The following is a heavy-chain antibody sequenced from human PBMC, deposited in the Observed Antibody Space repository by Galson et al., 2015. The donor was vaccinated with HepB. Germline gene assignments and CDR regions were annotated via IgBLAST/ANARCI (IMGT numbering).Heavy chain of an antibody. D-gene: IGHD3-9*01. CDR3: ARGGGLRYFDCLLSSLSMDV. CDR1: GYTFTGYY. J-gene: IGHJ6*02. CDR2: INPNSGGT. V-gene: IGHV1-2*04. Sequence: SVKVSCKASGYTFTGYYMHWVRQAPGQGLEWMGWINPNSGGTNYAQKFQGWVTMTRDTSISTAYMELSRLRSDDTAVYYCARGGGLRYFDCLLSSLSMDVWGQGTTVTVSS.